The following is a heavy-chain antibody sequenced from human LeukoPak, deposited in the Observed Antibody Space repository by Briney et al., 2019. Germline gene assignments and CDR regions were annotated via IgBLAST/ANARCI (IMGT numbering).Heavy chain of an antibody. CDR1: GFTFISYS. V-gene: IGHV3-21*01. CDR3: ARDRGYYDSGRYVPLDY. Sequence: PGGSLRLSCAASGFTFISYSMNWVRQAPGKGLEWVASISSSSSSIYYADSVKGRSTISKDNANNSLYLQMNSLRAEDKAMYYCARDRGYYDSGRYVPLDYWGQGTLVTVSS. J-gene: IGHJ4*02. CDR2: ISSSSSSI. D-gene: IGHD3-10*01.